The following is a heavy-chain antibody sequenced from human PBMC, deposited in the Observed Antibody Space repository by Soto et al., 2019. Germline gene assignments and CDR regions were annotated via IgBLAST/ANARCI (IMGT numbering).Heavy chain of an antibody. D-gene: IGHD5-18*01. CDR1: GFSVSSSH. Sequence: GGSLRLSCAVSGFSVSSSHMNWVRQAPGKGLEWVSEISTSSSYTNYADSVKGRFTVSRENANNTLYLEMNSLRAEDTAVYFCARDRDTYGHGFFDSWGQGALVTVSS. CDR3: ARDRDTYGHGFFDS. CDR2: ISTSSSYT. J-gene: IGHJ4*02. V-gene: IGHV3-21*05.